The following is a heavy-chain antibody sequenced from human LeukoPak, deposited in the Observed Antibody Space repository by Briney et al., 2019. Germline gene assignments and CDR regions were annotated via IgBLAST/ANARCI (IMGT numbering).Heavy chain of an antibody. CDR2: IYSGGST. CDR3: ARDSRCGGDCHFDY. CDR1: GFTFSSYW. Sequence: GGSLRLSCAASGFTFSSYWMHWVRQAPGKGLEWVSVIYSGGSTYYADSVKGRFTISRDNAKNSLYLQMNSLRAEDTAVYYCARDSRCGGDCHFDYWGQGTLVTVSS. J-gene: IGHJ4*02. D-gene: IGHD2-21*02. V-gene: IGHV3-66*01.